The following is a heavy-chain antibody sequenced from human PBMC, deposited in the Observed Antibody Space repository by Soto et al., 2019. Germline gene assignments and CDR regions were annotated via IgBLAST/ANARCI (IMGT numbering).Heavy chain of an antibody. CDR3: AKDRSSAGTTVRFDP. D-gene: IGHD1-1*01. CDR2: ISASGGNT. J-gene: IGHJ5*02. CDR1: GFTYSGYA. Sequence: EVQLLESGGGLVQPGGSLRLSCAASGFTYSGYAMSWVRQAPGRGLEWVSSISASGGNTYYADSVKGRFTISRDNSKNTLYLHMNSLSVEDTAIYYCAKDRSSAGTTVRFDPWAREPWSPSPQ. V-gene: IGHV3-23*01.